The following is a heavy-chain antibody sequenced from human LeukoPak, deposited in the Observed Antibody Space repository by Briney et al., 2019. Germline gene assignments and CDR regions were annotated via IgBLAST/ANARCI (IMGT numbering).Heavy chain of an antibody. CDR2: ISSDGSNK. V-gene: IGHV3-30-3*01. CDR1: GFTVSSNS. Sequence: PGGSLRLSCTVSGFTVSSNSMSWVRQAPGKGLEWVAVISSDGSNKDYADSVKGRFTLSRDNSKNTLYLQMNSLRPDDTAVFYCARALYSSGWDGVYHYYMDVWGKGTTVTVSS. J-gene: IGHJ6*03. CDR3: ARALYSSGWDGVYHYYMDV. D-gene: IGHD6-19*01.